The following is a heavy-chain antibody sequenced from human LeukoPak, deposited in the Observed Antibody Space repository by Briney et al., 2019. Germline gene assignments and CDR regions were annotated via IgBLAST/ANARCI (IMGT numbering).Heavy chain of an antibody. J-gene: IGHJ4*02. CDR1: GFTFSSHA. Sequence: GGSLRLSCAASGFTFSSHAMHWVRQAPGKGLEWVAVTSYDETNRFYADSVKGRFTISRDNSKNTLYLQMNRLRAEDTAVYYCARDQLGGLFDNWGQGTLVTVSS. CDR2: TSYDETNR. CDR3: ARDQLGGLFDN. D-gene: IGHD7-27*01. V-gene: IGHV3-30*14.